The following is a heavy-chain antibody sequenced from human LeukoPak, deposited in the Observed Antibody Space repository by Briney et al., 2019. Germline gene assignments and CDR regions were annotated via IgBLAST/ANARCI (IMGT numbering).Heavy chain of an antibody. D-gene: IGHD6-6*01. J-gene: IGHJ5*02. V-gene: IGHV4-34*01. CDR1: GFTFSSYG. CDR3: ARSRSIIGWFDP. Sequence: GSLRLSCAASGFTFSSYGMSWIRQPPGKGLEWIGEINHSGSTNYNPSLKSRVTISVDTSKNQFSLKLSSVTAADTAVYYCARSRSIIGWFDPWGQGTLVTVSS. CDR2: INHSGST.